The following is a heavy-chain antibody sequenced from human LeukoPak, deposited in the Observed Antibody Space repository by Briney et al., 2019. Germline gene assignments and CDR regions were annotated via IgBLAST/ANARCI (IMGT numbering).Heavy chain of an antibody. V-gene: IGHV4-61*02. D-gene: IGHD2-21*02. Sequence: KSSETLSLTCTVSGDSITSGSYYWSWIRQPAGKGLEWIGRIYSSGGASYNPSLKSRVTMSVDTSESQISLKLSSVTAADQARDFCSAVAGGANSGAFCNWGQGT. J-gene: IGHJ3*01. CDR3: SAVAGGANSGAFCN. CDR1: GDSITSGSYY. CDR2: IYSSGGA.